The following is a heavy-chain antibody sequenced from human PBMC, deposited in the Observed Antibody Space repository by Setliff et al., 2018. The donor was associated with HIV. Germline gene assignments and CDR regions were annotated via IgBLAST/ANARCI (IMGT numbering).Heavy chain of an antibody. Sequence: ASVKVSCKISGFLMTAYGINWVRQAPGQGPEWMGWFTSYNNKADFAPKFQGRVTLTTDTFTSTAYMELRSLRSDDTAVYYCARGGDPPYYFLGMDVWGQGTTVTVSS. J-gene: IGHJ6*02. CDR2: FTSYNNKA. D-gene: IGHD2-21*02. CDR3: ARGGDPPYYFLGMDV. CDR1: GFLMTAYG. V-gene: IGHV1-18*01.